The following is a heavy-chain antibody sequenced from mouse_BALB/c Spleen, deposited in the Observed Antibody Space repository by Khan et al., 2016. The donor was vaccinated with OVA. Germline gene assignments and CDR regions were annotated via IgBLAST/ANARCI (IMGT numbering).Heavy chain of an antibody. CDR2: IDPSDNKT. CDR3: ARGGYGTSFAF. D-gene: IGHD2-1*01. V-gene: IGHV1-61*01. J-gene: IGHJ3*01. CDR1: GYTFTSFW. Sequence: QVQLQQPGAELVRPGASVKLSCKASGYTFTSFWMNWVKQRPGQSLEWIGMIDPSDNKTHYNQMFKDKATLTVDKSSNTAYMQLSSLTSEDSAVYFCARGGYGTSFAFWGQGTLVTVSP.